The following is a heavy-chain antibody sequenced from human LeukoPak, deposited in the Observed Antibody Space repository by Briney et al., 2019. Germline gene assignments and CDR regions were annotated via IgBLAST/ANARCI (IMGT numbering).Heavy chain of an antibody. Sequence: SETLPLTCAVSGYSISSGYYWGWLRQPPGKVLKCIGSIYHSGSTYYNPSLKSRFTISVDTSKNQFSLTLSSVTAADTAVYYCARALQYTDLYYFDYWREGLLVTVSS. CDR3: ARALQYTDLYYFDY. J-gene: IGHJ4*02. CDR2: IYHSGST. CDR1: GYSISSGYY. D-gene: IGHD4-11*01. V-gene: IGHV4-38-2*01.